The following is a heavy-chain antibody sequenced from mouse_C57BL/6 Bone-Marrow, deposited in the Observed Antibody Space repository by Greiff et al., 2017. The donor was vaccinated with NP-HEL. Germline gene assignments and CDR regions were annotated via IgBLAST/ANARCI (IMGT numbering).Heavy chain of an antibody. Sequence: QVQLQQSGAELVRPGASVKLSCKASGYTFTDYYINWVKQRPGQGLEWIARIYPGSGNTYYNEKFKGKATLTAEKSSSTAYMQLSSLTSEDSAVYFGALYYYGSSYDWDFDVWGTGTTVTVSS. D-gene: IGHD1-1*01. CDR3: ALYYYGSSYDWDFDV. CDR1: GYTFTDYY. V-gene: IGHV1-76*01. CDR2: IYPGSGNT. J-gene: IGHJ1*03.